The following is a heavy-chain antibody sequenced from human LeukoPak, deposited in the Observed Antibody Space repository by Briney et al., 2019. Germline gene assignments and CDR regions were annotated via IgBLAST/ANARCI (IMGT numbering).Heavy chain of an antibody. CDR3: ARIFIRNGYSSYFDC. D-gene: IGHD5-18*01. V-gene: IGHV4-38-2*02. CDR1: GFSISSGHD. J-gene: IGHJ4*02. Sequence: PSETLSLTCTASGFSISSGHDWGWVRQPPGAGLEWTGSVYQSGTTYYNPSLKSRVTTSVDMSKNQFSLRLRPVTAADTAVYYCARIFIRNGYSSYFDCWGQGTLVTVSS. CDR2: VYQSGTT.